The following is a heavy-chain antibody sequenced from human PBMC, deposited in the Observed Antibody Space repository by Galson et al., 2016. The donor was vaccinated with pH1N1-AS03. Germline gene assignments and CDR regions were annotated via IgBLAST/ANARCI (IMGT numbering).Heavy chain of an antibody. CDR1: GFTFTTYW. Sequence: SLRLSCAASGFTFTTYWMHWVRQAPGRGLVWVSSINNEGTSTRGTDSVRGRFFISRDNAKNTVYLQMNSLRAEDTAVYYCARQDSSGYFHGLDVWGQGTTVTVSS. V-gene: IGHV3-74*01. D-gene: IGHD3-22*01. CDR3: ARQDSSGYFHGLDV. J-gene: IGHJ3*01. CDR2: INNEGTST.